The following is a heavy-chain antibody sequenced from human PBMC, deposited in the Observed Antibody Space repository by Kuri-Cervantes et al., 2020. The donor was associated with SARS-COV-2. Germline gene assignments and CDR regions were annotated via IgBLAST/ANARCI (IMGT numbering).Heavy chain of an antibody. V-gene: IGHV4-31*03. J-gene: IGHJ4*02. CDR3: ARALRYHWSYAFAEY. D-gene: IGHD1-7*01. Sequence: SETLSLTCTVSGGPISSNNYLWGWIRQPPGKGLEWIGYIYYSGSTYYNPSLKSRVTISVDTSKNQFSLKLSSVTAADTAVYYCARALRYHWSYAFAEYWGQGALVTVSS. CDR1: GGPISSNNYL. CDR2: IYYSGST.